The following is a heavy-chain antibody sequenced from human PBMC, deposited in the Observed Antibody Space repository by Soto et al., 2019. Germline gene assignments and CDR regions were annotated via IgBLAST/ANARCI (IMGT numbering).Heavy chain of an antibody. D-gene: IGHD2-2*01. CDR2: ISYDGSNK. CDR1: GFTFSSYA. V-gene: IGHV3-30-3*01. Sequence: QVQLVESGGGVVQPGRSLRLSCAASGFTFSSYAMHWVRQAPGKGLEWVAVISYDGSNKYYADSVKGRFTISRDNSKNTLYLQMNSLRAEDTAVYYCARSGARCSSTSCYPYYGMDVWGQGTTVTVSS. CDR3: ARSGARCSSTSCYPYYGMDV. J-gene: IGHJ6*02.